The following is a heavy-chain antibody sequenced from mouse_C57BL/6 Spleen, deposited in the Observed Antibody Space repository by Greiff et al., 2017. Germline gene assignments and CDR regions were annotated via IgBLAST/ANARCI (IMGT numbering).Heavy chain of an antibody. D-gene: IGHD4-1*01. CDR2: IDPENGDT. V-gene: IGHV14-4*01. Sequence: VQLQQSGAELVRPGASVKLSCTASGFNIKDDYMHWVKQRPEQGLEWIGWIDPENGDTEYASKFQGKATITADTSSNTAYLQLSSLTSEDTAVYYCTTVWDVGYWGQGTTLTVSS. CDR3: TTVWDVGY. CDR1: GFNIKDDY. J-gene: IGHJ2*01.